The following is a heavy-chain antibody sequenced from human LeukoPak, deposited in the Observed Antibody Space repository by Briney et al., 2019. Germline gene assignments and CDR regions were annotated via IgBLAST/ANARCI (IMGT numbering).Heavy chain of an antibody. CDR2: ISYSGRT. CDR1: GGSTSSSSFY. CDR3: ARHVTISGPYDASDI. J-gene: IGHJ3*02. V-gene: IGHV4-39*01. D-gene: IGHD5-24*01. Sequence: NPSETLSLTCTVSGGSTSSSSFYWGWIRQPPGMGLECIGRISYSGRTYYNPSLQSRVTISVDTSKNQFSLKLRSVTAADTAVYYCARHVTISGPYDASDIWGQGTMVTVSA.